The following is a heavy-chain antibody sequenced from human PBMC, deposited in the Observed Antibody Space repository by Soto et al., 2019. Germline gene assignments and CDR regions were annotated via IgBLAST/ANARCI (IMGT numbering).Heavy chain of an antibody. CDR3: ARSVEGHFDY. Sequence: EVQLVESGGGLVQPGGSLRLSCAASGFPFSIYSMNWVRQAPGKGLEWFSYITSDTNTIKYADSVKGRFTISRENAKNSLYVQMNSLRDADTAVYFCARSVEGHFDYWGQVTVVTVSS. D-gene: IGHD6-19*01. CDR1: GFPFSIYS. J-gene: IGHJ4*02. CDR2: ITSDTNTI. V-gene: IGHV3-48*02.